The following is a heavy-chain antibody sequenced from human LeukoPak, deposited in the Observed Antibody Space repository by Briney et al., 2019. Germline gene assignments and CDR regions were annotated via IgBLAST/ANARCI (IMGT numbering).Heavy chain of an antibody. Sequence: SETLSLTCAVYGGSFSGYYWSWIRQPPGKGLEWIGEINHSGRNNYKPSLKSRVTISVDTSKHQFSLKLSSVPAADTAVYYCARRKAYYYGSGSYSGYYYYYYMDVWGKGTTVTVSS. V-gene: IGHV4-34*01. D-gene: IGHD3-10*01. J-gene: IGHJ6*03. CDR3: ARRKAYYYGSGSYSGYYYYYYMDV. CDR1: GGSFSGYY. CDR2: INHSGRN.